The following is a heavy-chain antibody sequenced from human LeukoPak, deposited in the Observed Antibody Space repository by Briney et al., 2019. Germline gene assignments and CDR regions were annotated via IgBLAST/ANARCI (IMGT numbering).Heavy chain of an antibody. CDR1: GYTFTSYY. D-gene: IGHD3-10*01. Sequence: ASVKVSCKASGYTFTSYYIHWVRQAPGQGLEWMGIIIPSGGSTSYTQTFQGRVTMTRDTSTSTVYMELSSLRSEDTAVYYCARVMRFGELFDWFDPGAREPWSPSPQ. J-gene: IGHJ5*02. CDR3: ARVMRFGELFDWFDP. V-gene: IGHV1-46*01. CDR2: IIPSGGST.